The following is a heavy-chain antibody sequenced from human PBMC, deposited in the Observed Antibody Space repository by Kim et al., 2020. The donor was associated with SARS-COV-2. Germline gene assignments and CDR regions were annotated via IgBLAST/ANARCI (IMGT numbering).Heavy chain of an antibody. CDR3: ARGRNYGDYEN. CDR2: ISYDGSNK. D-gene: IGHD4-17*01. CDR1: GFTFSSYA. Sequence: GGSLRLSCAASGFTFSSYAMHWVRQAPGKGLEWVAVISYDGSNKYYADSVKGRFTISRDNSKNTLYLQMNSLRAEDTAVYYCARGRNYGDYENWGQGTLVSVSS. J-gene: IGHJ4*02. V-gene: IGHV3-30*04.